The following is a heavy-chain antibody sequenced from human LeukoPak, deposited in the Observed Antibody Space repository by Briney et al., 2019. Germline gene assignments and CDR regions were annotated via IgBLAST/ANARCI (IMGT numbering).Heavy chain of an antibody. J-gene: IGHJ6*02. CDR3: ARRTPNYYYYCMDV. CDR2: ISSSGSTI. CDR1: GFTFSDYY. D-gene: IGHD2-2*01. Sequence: GGFLRLSCAAAGFTFSDYYMSWSRQAPGEGLGWVSYISSSGSTIYYADSVKGRITISRDNAKNSLYLQMNSLRAENTAVYYCARRTPNYYYYCMDVWGQGTTVTVSS. V-gene: IGHV3-11*01.